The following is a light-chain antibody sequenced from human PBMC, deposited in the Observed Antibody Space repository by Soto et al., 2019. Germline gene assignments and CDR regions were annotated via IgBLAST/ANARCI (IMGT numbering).Light chain of an antibody. Sequence: EIVLTQSPGTLSLSPGEGATLSCRASQSVTGSYLAWYQQKPGQAPRLLIYGASSRATGIRDRFSGSESGTDFTLTISRLEPEDFAVYYCQQYGSSPRTFGQGTKVEI. CDR2: GAS. CDR1: QSVTGSY. V-gene: IGKV3-20*01. J-gene: IGKJ1*01. CDR3: QQYGSSPRT.